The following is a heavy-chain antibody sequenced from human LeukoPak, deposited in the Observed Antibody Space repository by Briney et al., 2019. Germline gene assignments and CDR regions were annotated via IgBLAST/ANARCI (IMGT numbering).Heavy chain of an antibody. V-gene: IGHV3-48*03. CDR3: ARKIRHHFDY. CDR1: GFTFSSYE. J-gene: IGHJ4*02. Sequence: GGSLRLSCTASGFTFSSYEMNCVRQAPGKGLEWVSYISSSGTTIYCADSVKGRFTISRDNAKNSLYLQMSSLRAEDAAVYYCARKIRHHFDYWGQGTLVTVSS. CDR2: ISSSGTTI. D-gene: IGHD3-16*01.